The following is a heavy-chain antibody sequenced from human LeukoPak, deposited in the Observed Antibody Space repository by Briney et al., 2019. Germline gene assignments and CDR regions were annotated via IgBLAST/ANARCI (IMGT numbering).Heavy chain of an antibody. CDR1: GFTFSSYC. D-gene: IGHD3-22*01. V-gene: IGHV3-21*01. J-gene: IGHJ3*02. CDR3: AHLHTYYYDSSGYSSDAFDI. CDR2: ISSSSSYI. Sequence: GGSLRLSCAASGFTFSSYCMNWVRQPPGKGLEWVSSISSSSSYIYYAALVNGRFTISRDTAKNSLYLQMNSLTADATAVYYCAHLHTYYYDSSGYSSDAFDIWGQGTMVTVSS.